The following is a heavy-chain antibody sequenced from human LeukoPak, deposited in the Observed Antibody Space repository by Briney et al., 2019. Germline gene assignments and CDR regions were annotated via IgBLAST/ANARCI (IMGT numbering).Heavy chain of an antibody. D-gene: IGHD2-2*01. CDR2: IYYSGNT. V-gene: IGHV4-39*01. CDR3: ARRLTQYDCFDP. Sequence: SETLSLTCTVSGGSISSSSYYWGWIRQPPGKGLEWIGSIYYSGNTYYSPSLKSRVTISVDTSKNQFSLKLSSVTAADTAVYYCARRLTQYDCFDPWGQGILVTVSS. CDR1: GGSISSSSYY. J-gene: IGHJ5*02.